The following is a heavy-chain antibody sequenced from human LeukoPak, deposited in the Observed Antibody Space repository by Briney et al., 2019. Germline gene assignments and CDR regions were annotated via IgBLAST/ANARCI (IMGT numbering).Heavy chain of an antibody. CDR3: ARDLDRDITIPPDV. CDR2: ISSNGGST. D-gene: IGHD3-3*01. Sequence: GGSLRLSCAASGFTFSSYAMHWVRQAPGKGLEYVSAISSNGGSTYYANSVKGRFTISRDNSKNTLYLQMGSLRAEDMAVYYCARDLDRDITIPPDVWGKGTTVTISS. J-gene: IGHJ6*04. CDR1: GFTFSSYA. V-gene: IGHV3-64*01.